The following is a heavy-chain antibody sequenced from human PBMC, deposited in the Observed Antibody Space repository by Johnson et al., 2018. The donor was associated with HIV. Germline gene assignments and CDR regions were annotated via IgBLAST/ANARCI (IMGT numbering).Heavy chain of an antibody. V-gene: IGHV3-23*04. CDR1: GFTFSSYA. D-gene: IGHD1-26*01. CDR3: ARVKGATNALDI. CDR2: ISGSTGRT. J-gene: IGHJ3*02. Sequence: VQLVESGGGSVQPGGSLILSCAASGFTFSSYAMSWVRQAPGKGLEWVSLISGSTGRTNYADSVKGRFTISRDNSKNTLYLQMNSLRTEDTAVYYCARVKGATNALDIWGPGTLVTVSS.